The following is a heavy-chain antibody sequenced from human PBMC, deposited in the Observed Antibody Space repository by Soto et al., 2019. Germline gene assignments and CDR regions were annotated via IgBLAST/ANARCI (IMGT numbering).Heavy chain of an antibody. CDR2: IYYSGST. Sequence: SETLSLTCTVSGGSISSCDYYWGWIRQPPGKGLEWIGSIYYSGSTYYNPSLKSRVTISVDTSKNQFSLKLSSVTAADTAVYYCARLSKWDWQLGYWGQGTLVPVSS. D-gene: IGHD6-6*01. J-gene: IGHJ4*02. CDR1: GGSISSCDYY. V-gene: IGHV4-39*01. CDR3: ARLSKWDWQLGY.